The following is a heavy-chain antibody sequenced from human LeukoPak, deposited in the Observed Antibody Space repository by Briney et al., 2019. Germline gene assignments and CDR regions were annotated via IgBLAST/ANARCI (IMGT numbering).Heavy chain of an antibody. CDR3: VALTGTASWSPSQYYFDY. CDR1: GYTFTSYG. J-gene: IGHJ4*02. D-gene: IGHD1-20*01. CDR2: ISAYNGNT. Sequence: GASVKVSCKASGYTFTSYGISWVRQAPGQGLEWMGWISAYNGNTNYAQKLQGRVTMTTDTSTSTAYMELRSLRSDDPAVYYCVALTGTASWSPSQYYFDYWGQGTLVTVSS. V-gene: IGHV1-18*01.